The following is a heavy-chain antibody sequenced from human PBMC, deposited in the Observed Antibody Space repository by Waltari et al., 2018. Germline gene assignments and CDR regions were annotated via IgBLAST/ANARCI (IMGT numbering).Heavy chain of an antibody. J-gene: IGHJ5*02. Sequence: QVQLVQSGAEVKKPGASVKVSCKASGYTFTGYYMHWVRQAPGQGLEWVGWVNPNSGGTNYAQKFQGRVTMTRDTSVSTAYMELSRLRSDDTAVYYCARGLKYSSSWYGWFDPWGQGTLVTVSS. D-gene: IGHD6-13*01. V-gene: IGHV1-2*02. CDR2: VNPNSGGT. CDR1: GYTFTGYY. CDR3: ARGLKYSSSWYGWFDP.